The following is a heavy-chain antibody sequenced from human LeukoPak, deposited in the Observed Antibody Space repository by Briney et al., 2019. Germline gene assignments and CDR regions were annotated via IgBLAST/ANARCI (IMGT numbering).Heavy chain of an antibody. J-gene: IGHJ4*02. V-gene: IGHV3-48*02. D-gene: IGHD3-9*01. Sequence: PGGSLRLSCATSGFSFTDYPMNWVRQAPGKGLEWISNIRTTAEGAKYAYYADSVKGRVTISRDDGKNTLYLHMNSLRDDDTAVYYCATDQRYAFDYWGQGNLVTVSS. CDR2: IRTTAEGAKYA. CDR1: GFSFTDYP. CDR3: ATDQRYAFDY.